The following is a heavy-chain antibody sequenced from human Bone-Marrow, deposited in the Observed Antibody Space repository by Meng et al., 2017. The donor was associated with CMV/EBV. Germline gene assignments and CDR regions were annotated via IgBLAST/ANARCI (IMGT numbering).Heavy chain of an antibody. CDR3: ARGGCSSTSGYNRGPYYYYGMDV. D-gene: IGHD2-2*02. V-gene: IGHV3-48*04. Sequence: GESLKISCAASGFTFSSYSMNWVRQAPGKGLEWVSYISSSSSTIYYADSVKGRFTISRDNAKNSLYLQMNSLRAEDTAVYYCARGGCSSTSGYNRGPYYYYGMDVWGQGTTVTVSS. CDR1: GFTFSSYS. CDR2: ISSSSSTI. J-gene: IGHJ6*02.